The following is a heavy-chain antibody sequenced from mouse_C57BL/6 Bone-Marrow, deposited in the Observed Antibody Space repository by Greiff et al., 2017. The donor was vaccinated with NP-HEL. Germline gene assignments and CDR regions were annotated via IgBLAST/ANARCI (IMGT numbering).Heavy chain of an antibody. CDR2: INPSSGYT. D-gene: IGHD2-5*01. CDR1: GYTFTSYW. J-gene: IGHJ1*03. Sequence: QVQLQQSGAELAKPGASVKLSCKASGYTFTSYWMHWVKQRPGQGLAWIGYINPSSGYTKYNQKFKDKATLTAAKSSSTAYMQLSSLTYDDAAVYYCARDSNYPCWYFDVWGTGTTVTVSS. CDR3: ARDSNYPCWYFDV. V-gene: IGHV1-7*01.